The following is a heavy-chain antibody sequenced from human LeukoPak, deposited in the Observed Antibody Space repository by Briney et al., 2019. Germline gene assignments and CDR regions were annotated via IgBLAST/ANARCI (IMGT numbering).Heavy chain of an antibody. CDR2: IYYSGST. Sequence: PSETLSLTCTVSGGSISSSDFYWGWIRQPPGKGLEWIGSIYYSGSTYYNPSLKSRVTISLDTSKNHISLKLSSVTAADTAVYYCARDQGAAAGPTPNYYDYGMDVWGRGTTVNVSS. CDR1: GGSISSSDFY. D-gene: IGHD6-13*01. CDR3: ARDQGAAAGPTPNYYDYGMDV. V-gene: IGHV4-39*07. J-gene: IGHJ6*02.